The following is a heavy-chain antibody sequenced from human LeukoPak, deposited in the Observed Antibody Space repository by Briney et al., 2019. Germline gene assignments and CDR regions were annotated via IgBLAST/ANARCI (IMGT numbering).Heavy chain of an antibody. CDR1: GFTFSSYS. V-gene: IGHV3-21*01. J-gene: IGHJ6*02. CDR2: ISSSSSYI. D-gene: IGHD2-15*01. Sequence: AGGSLTLSCAASGFTFSSYSMNWVRQAPGKGLEWVSSISSSSSYIYYADSVKGRFTISRDNAKNSLYLQMNSLRAEDTAVYYCARDWGYCSGGSCYGMDVWGQGTTVTVSS. CDR3: ARDWGYCSGGSCYGMDV.